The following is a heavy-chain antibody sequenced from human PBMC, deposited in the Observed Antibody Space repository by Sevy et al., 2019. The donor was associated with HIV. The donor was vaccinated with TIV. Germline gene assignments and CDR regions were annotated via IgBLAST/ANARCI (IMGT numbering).Heavy chain of an antibody. CDR2: ISSSSSYT. Sequence: GGSLRLSCAASGFTFSDYYMSWIRQAPGKGLEWVSYISSSSSYTNYADSVKGRFTISRDNAKNSLYLQMNSLRAEDTAVYYSAKAAAGVNWFDPWGQGTLVTVSS. V-gene: IGHV3-11*06. CDR3: AKAAAGVNWFDP. D-gene: IGHD6-13*01. CDR1: GFTFSDYY. J-gene: IGHJ5*02.